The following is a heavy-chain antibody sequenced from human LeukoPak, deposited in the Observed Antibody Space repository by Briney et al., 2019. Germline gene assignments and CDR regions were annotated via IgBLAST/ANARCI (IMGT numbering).Heavy chain of an antibody. CDR2: IYYSGST. V-gene: IGHV4-59*01. CDR3: ARDPWPDSRDLDNAFDI. D-gene: IGHD3-22*01. J-gene: IGHJ3*02. Sequence: PSETLSLTCTVSGDSMIIYYWNWIPQSPGRGLECIGYIYYSGSTHYNPSLQSRVNITVETSKNQISLKLTSVTDAETPVYYCARDPWPDSRDLDNAFDIWGEGTMVTVSS. CDR1: GDSMIIYY.